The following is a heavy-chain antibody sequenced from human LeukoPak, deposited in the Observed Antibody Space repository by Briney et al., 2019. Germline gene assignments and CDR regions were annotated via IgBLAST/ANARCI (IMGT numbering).Heavy chain of an antibody. CDR3: ARGTYTTVTAMDV. CDR1: GGSISSSNW. J-gene: IGHJ6*03. V-gene: IGHV4-4*02. Sequence: SGTLSLTCAVSGGSISSSNWWSWVRPPPGKGLEWIGDIFRDGTTNFNPSLKSRLTLSTDKSKNQFSLKLSSVTAADTAVYYCARGTYTTVTAMDVWGKGTTVIVSS. D-gene: IGHD4-17*01. CDR2: IFRDGTT.